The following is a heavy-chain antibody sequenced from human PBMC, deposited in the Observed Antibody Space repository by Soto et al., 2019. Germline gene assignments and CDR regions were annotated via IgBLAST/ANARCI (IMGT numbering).Heavy chain of an antibody. CDR2: ISWNSGSI. Sequence: PGGSLRLSCAASGFTFDDYAMHWVRQAPGKGLEWVSGISWNSGSIGYADSVKGRFTISRDNAKNSLYLQMNSLRAEDTALYYCAKEGYDYIWGGQYYYYYMDVRGKGTTVTVSS. V-gene: IGHV3-9*01. D-gene: IGHD3-16*01. CDR1: GFTFDDYA. CDR3: AKEGYDYIWGGQYYYYYMDV. J-gene: IGHJ6*03.